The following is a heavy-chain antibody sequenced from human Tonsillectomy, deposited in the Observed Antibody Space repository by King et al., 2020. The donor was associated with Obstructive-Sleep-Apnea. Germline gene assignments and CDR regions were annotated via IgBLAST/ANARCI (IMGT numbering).Heavy chain of an antibody. CDR1: GGSFSSHA. V-gene: IGHV1-69*06. Sequence: QLVQSGAEVKKPGSSVKVSCKASGGSFSSHAISWVRQAPGQGLEWMGGIIPTFDTANYAQKFQGRVTITADKSTSTAYMELSSLRSEDTAVYYCARGTTTISHLECWGQGTPVTVSS. CDR3: ARGTTTISHLEC. CDR2: IIPTFDTA. D-gene: IGHD4-11*01. J-gene: IGHJ4*02.